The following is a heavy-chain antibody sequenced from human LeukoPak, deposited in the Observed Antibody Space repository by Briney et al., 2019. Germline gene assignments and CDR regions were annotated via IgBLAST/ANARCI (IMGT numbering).Heavy chain of an antibody. CDR3: AVLPYGDYYYYGMDV. D-gene: IGHD4-17*01. CDR1: GFTVSSNY. V-gene: IGHV3-66*01. CDR2: IYSGGST. J-gene: IGHJ6*02. Sequence: PGGSLRLSCAASGFTVSSNYMSWVRQAPGKGLEWVSVIYSGGSTYYADSVKGRFTISRDNSKNTLYLQMNSLRAEDTAVYYCAVLPYGDYYYYGMDVWGQGTTVTVSS.